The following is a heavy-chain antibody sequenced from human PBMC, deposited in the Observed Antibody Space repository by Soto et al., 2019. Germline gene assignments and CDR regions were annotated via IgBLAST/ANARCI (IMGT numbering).Heavy chain of an antibody. D-gene: IGHD2-2*02. V-gene: IGHV4-31*03. CDR1: GGSISSGGYY. CDR3: ARTLHCSSTSCYRRAHYYYGMDV. J-gene: IGHJ6*02. Sequence: SETLSLTCTVSGGSISSGGYYWSWIRQHPGKGLEWIEYIYYSGSTYYNPSLKSRVTISVDTSKNQFSLKLSSVTAADTAVYYCARTLHCSSTSCYRRAHYYYGMDVWGQGATVTVSS. CDR2: IYYSGST.